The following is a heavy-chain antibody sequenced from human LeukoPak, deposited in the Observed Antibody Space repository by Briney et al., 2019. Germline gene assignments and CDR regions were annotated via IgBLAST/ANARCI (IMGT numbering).Heavy chain of an antibody. J-gene: IGHJ4*02. CDR1: GGSISSSSYY. CDR3: VGIVVVVAAHYFDY. D-gene: IGHD2-15*01. Sequence: PSETLSLTCTVSGGSISSSSYYWGWIRQPPGKGLEWIGSIYYSGSTYYNPSLKSRVTISVDTSKNQFSLKLSSVTAADTAVYYCVGIVVVVAAHYFDYWGQGTLVTVSS. V-gene: IGHV4-39*07. CDR2: IYYSGST.